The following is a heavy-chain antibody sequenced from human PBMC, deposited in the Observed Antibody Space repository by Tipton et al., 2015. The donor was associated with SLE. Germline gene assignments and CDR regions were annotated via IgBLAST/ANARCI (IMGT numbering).Heavy chain of an antibody. D-gene: IGHD2-2*01. J-gene: IGHJ4*02. V-gene: IGHV3-33*01. CDR1: GFTFSSYG. CDR2: IWYDGSNK. Sequence: SLRLSCAASGFTFSSYGMHWVRQAPGKGLEWVAVIWYDGSNKYYADSVKGRFTISRDNSKNTLYLQMNSLRAEDTAVYYCARDQCSDTSCYSFDYWGQGILVTVSS. CDR3: ARDQCSDTSCYSFDY.